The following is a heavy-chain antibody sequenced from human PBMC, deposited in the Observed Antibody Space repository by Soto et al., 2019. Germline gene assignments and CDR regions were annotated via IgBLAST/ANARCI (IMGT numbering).Heavy chain of an antibody. D-gene: IGHD1-26*01. J-gene: IGHJ4*02. V-gene: IGHV3-74*01. CDR2: IHNDGKTT. CDR3: ARGRGSFYLDF. Sequence: EVHLVESGGGLVQPGGSMRLSCAASGFTFGNYWMYWVRQAPGKGLVWVARIHNDGKTTTYADSVKGRFTISRDIAKSTLYLQMNSLSADDTAVYYCARGRGSFYLDFWGQGTLVTVS. CDR1: GFTFGNYW.